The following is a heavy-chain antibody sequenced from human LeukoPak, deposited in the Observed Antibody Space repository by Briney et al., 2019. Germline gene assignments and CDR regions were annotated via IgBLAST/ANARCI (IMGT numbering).Heavy chain of an antibody. D-gene: IGHD2-2*01. Sequence: ASVKVSCKASGYTFTGYYMHWVRQAPGQGLEWMGRINPNSGGTSYAQKFQGRVTMTRDTSISTAYMELSRLRSDDTAVYYCARVEGYCSSTSCYPGNWFDPWGQGTLVTVSS. V-gene: IGHV1-2*06. CDR2: INPNSGGT. J-gene: IGHJ5*02. CDR1: GYTFTGYY. CDR3: ARVEGYCSSTSCYPGNWFDP.